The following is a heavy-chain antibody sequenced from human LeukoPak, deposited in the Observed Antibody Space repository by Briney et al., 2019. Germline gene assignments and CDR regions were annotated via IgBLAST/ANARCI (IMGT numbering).Heavy chain of an antibody. CDR3: AREEELVSRGSYDY. D-gene: IGHD6-13*01. J-gene: IGHJ4*02. V-gene: IGHV1-18*01. CDR2: ISAYNGNT. Sequence: GASVKVSCKASGYTFTSYGISWVRQAPGQGLEWMGRISAYNGNTNYAQKLQGRVTMTTDTSTSTAYMELRSLRSDDTAVYYRAREEELVSRGSYDYWGQGTLVTVSS. CDR1: GYTFTSYG.